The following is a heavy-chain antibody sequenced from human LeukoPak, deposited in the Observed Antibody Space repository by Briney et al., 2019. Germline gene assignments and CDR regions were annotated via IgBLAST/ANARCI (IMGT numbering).Heavy chain of an antibody. D-gene: IGHD5-12*01. CDR3: ARDKVGPQSYYYYGMDV. CDR1: GGSFSGYY. CDR2: INHSGST. Sequence: PSETLSLTCAVYGGSFSGYYWSWIRQPPGKGLEWIGEINHSGSTNYNPSLKSRATISVDTSKNQFSLKLSSVTAADTAVYYCARDKVGPQSYYYYGMDVWGQGTTVTVSS. J-gene: IGHJ6*02. V-gene: IGHV4-34*01.